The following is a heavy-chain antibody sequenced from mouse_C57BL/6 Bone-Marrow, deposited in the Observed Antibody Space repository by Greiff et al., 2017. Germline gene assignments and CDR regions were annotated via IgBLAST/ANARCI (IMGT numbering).Heavy chain of an antibody. CDR1: GYAFSSSW. CDR2: IYPGDGDT. Sequence: QVQLQQSGPELVKPGASVKISCKASGYAFSSSWMNWVKQRPGKGLEWIGRIYPGDGDTNYNGKFKGKATLTADKSSSTAYMQLSSLTSEDSAVYFCARRLLGFFDYWGQGTTLTVSS. V-gene: IGHV1-82*01. D-gene: IGHD1-1*01. J-gene: IGHJ2*01. CDR3: ARRLLGFFDY.